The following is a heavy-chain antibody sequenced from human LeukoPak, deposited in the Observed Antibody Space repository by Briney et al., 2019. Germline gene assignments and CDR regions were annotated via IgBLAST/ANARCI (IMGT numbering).Heavy chain of an antibody. CDR2: INPGDSDT. Sequence: GESLKISCKAPGYTFTSYWIGWVRQMPGKGLEWMAIINPGDSDTRYSPSFQGQVTISADKSISTAYLQWSSLKASDTAMYYCARDWKDPAAFDIWGQGTMVSVSS. J-gene: IGHJ3*02. V-gene: IGHV5-51*01. CDR3: ARDWKDPAAFDI. D-gene: IGHD1-1*01. CDR1: GYTFTSYW.